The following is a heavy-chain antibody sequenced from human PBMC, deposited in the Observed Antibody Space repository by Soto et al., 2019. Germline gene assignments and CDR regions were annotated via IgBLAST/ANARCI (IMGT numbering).Heavy chain of an antibody. CDR1: GGSISSYY. D-gene: IGHD6-13*01. V-gene: IGHV4-4*07. CDR3: ARVPTAAGYYYYGMDV. CDR2: IYTSGST. J-gene: IGHJ6*02. Sequence: QVQLQESGPGLVKPSETLSLTCTVSGGSISSYYWSWIRQPAGKGLEWIGRIYTSGSTNYNPSLKSRFTLSVDTSKNQFSLKLSSVTAADTAVYYCARVPTAAGYYYYGMDVWGQGTTVTVSS.